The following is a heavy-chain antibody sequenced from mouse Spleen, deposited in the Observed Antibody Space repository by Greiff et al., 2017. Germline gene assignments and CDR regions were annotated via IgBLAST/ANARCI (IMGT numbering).Heavy chain of an antibody. D-gene: IGHD3-2*01. Sequence: VQLQQSGAELVRPGVSVKISCKGSGYTFTDYAMHWVKQSHAKSLEWIGVISTYYGDASYNQKFKGKATMTVDKSSSTAYMELARLTSEDSAIYYCARSRQLGLQDWGQGTTLTVSS. J-gene: IGHJ2*01. CDR2: ISTYYGDA. V-gene: IGHV1S137*01. CDR3: ARSRQLGLQD. CDR1: GYTFTDYA.